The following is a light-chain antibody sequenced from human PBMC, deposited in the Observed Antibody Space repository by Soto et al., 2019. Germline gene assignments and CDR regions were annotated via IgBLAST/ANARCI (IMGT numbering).Light chain of an antibody. CDR3: QQHGNWPPIT. CDR2: DAS. Sequence: EIVMTQSPDTLSVSPGDSATLSCRASQSVGRKLAWYQQRPGQAPRLLIYDASTRATGIPARFSGSGYGTEFTLTITSLQSEDFGIYYCQQHGNWPPITFGQGTRLEIK. CDR1: QSVGRK. J-gene: IGKJ5*01. V-gene: IGKV3-15*01.